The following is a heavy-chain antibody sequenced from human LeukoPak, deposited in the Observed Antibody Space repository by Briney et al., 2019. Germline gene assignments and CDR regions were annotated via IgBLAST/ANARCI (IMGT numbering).Heavy chain of an antibody. V-gene: IGHV3-7*02. Sequence: PGGSLRLSCAASGFTFSSYWMSWVRQAPGKGLEWVANIKEDGSEKFYVDSVKGRFTISRDNAKSSVHLQMNSLRADDTAVYYCASGVLGYPNWFGPWGQGTLVTVSS. D-gene: IGHD1-1*01. CDR3: ASGVLGYPNWFGP. CDR2: IKEDGSEK. J-gene: IGHJ5*02. CDR1: GFTFSSYW.